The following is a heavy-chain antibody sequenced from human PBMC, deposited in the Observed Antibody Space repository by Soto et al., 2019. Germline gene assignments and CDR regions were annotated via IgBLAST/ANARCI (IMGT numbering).Heavy chain of an antibody. J-gene: IGHJ6*02. CDR3: ASDIYYDFWRGHYGMDV. CDR1: CGSISLYY. CDR2: IYYSGST. D-gene: IGHD3-3*01. Sequence: LSLTCTVSCGSISLYYWSWSRHPPGKGLEWIGYIYYSGSTNYNPSLKSRVTISVDTSKNQFSLKLSSVTAADTAVYYCASDIYYDFWRGHYGMDVWGQGTTVTVS. V-gene: IGHV4-59*01.